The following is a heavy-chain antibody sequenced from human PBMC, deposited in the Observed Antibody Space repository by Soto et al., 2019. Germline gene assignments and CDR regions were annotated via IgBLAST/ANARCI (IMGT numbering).Heavy chain of an antibody. Sequence: QVHLVESGGGVVQPGRSLRLSCAASGFTYTDFALHWVRQAPGKGLDWVAFISYDGSDKYYADSVKGRFSITRDNSKNTLYLQINSVGPEDAAVYFGVRSAYDSYYAIDVWGQGTTVTVS. CDR2: ISYDGSDK. V-gene: IGHV3-30-3*01. J-gene: IGHJ6*02. CDR1: GFTYTDFA. D-gene: IGHD3-22*01. CDR3: VRSAYDSYYAIDV.